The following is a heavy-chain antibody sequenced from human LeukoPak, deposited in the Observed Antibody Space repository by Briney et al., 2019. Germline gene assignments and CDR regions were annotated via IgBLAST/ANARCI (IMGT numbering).Heavy chain of an antibody. Sequence: ASVKVSCKASGYTFTGYYMHWVRQAPGQGLEWMGWINPNSGGTNYAQKFQGGVTMTRDTSISTAYMELSRLRSDDTAVYYCARGRITIFGVVIKEKHDAFDIWGQGTMVTVSS. V-gene: IGHV1-2*02. CDR2: INPNSGGT. CDR1: GYTFTGYY. CDR3: ARGRITIFGVVIKEKHDAFDI. J-gene: IGHJ3*02. D-gene: IGHD3-3*01.